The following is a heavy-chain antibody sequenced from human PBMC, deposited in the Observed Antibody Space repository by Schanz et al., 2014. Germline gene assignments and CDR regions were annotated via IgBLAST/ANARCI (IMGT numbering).Heavy chain of an antibody. J-gene: IGHJ4*02. CDR3: AMGGYQLHH. Sequence: QAQLVESGGGVVQPGRSLRLSCVASGFTFISYDIHWVRQAPGKGLEWLAVIWFDGTNKYNADSVKGRFTISRDTSKNTLYLLLNSLRAEDTAVYYCAMGGYQLHHWGQGTLVTVSS. CDR1: GFTFISYD. D-gene: IGHD1-7*01. V-gene: IGHV3-33*01. CDR2: IWFDGTNK.